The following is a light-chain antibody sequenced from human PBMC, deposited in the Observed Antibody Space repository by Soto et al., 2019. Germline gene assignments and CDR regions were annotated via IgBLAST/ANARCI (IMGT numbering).Light chain of an antibody. CDR2: DAS. Sequence: RLTQYPSSLSASVGDRVTITCLASQSISSSLAWYQQKPGKAPKLLIYDASSLERGVPPRFSGSASGTEFTLTISSLQPDDFATYYCQQYNGYSRTFGQGAKVDI. CDR1: QSISSS. V-gene: IGKV1-5*01. CDR3: QQYNGYSRT. J-gene: IGKJ1*01.